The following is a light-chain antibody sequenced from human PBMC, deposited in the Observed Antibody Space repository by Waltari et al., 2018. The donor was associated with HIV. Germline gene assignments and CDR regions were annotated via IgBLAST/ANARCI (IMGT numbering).Light chain of an antibody. J-gene: IGKJ4*01. V-gene: IGKV2D-29*01. Sequence: IVLTQTPLSLSVTPGQPASISCKSSQSLLHTDGKTYLYWYLQKAGQPPQLLINEVSNRFSRVPDRFIGGGSGTEFSLKISRVEAEDVGIYYCMQSIKLPLTFGGGTKVEIK. CDR3: MQSIKLPLT. CDR2: EVS. CDR1: QSLLHTDGKTY.